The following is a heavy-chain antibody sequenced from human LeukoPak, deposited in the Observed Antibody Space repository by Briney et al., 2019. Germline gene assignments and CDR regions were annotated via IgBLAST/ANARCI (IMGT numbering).Heavy chain of an antibody. Sequence: GGALRLSCAACGFRFSRAWMSWVRQAPGKGLEWVGRIKSKSDGGTTDYAAPVKGRFTISRDDSKNTLFLQVNSLKIEDTAVYYCTTVTLRPVGLWGQGTLVTVSS. CDR2: IKSKSDGGTT. CDR3: TTVTLRPVGL. CDR1: GFRFSRAW. J-gene: IGHJ4*02. D-gene: IGHD3-10*01. V-gene: IGHV3-15*05.